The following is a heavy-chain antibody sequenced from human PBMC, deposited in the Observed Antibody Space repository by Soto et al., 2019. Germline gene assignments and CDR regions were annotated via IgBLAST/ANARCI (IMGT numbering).Heavy chain of an antibody. CDR1: GFTFSSYA. V-gene: IGHV3-23*01. CDR2: ISGSGGST. CDR3: AKDLGSSLETPGGLLWFGEANGGWFDH. J-gene: IGHJ5*02. Sequence: EVQLLESGGGLVQPGGSLRLSCAASGFTFSSYAMSWVRQAPGKGLEWVSAISGSGGSTYYADSVKGRFTISRDNSKNTLYLQMNSLRAEDTAVYYCAKDLGSSLETPGGLLWFGEANGGWFDHWGQGTLVTVSS. D-gene: IGHD3-10*01.